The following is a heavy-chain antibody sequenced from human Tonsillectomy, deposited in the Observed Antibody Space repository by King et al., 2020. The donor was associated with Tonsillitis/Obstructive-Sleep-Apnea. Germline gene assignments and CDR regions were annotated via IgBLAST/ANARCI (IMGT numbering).Heavy chain of an antibody. J-gene: IGHJ5*02. CDR1: GFTFSSYS. CDR2: ISSSGTYI. Sequence: VQLVESGGGLVKPGGSLRLSCAASGFTFSSYSMNWVRQAPGMGLEWVSSISSSGTYIYYADSVKGRFTISRDNSKNSLYLQMNSLRAEDTAVYYCARGEIVVVPAATGFDPWGQGTLVTVSS. D-gene: IGHD2-2*01. CDR3: ARGEIVVVPAATGFDP. V-gene: IGHV3-21*01.